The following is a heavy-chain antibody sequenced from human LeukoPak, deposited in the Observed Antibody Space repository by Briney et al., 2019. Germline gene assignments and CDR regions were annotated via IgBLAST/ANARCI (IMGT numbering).Heavy chain of an antibody. Sequence: GGSLRLSCTVSGFTFRSSAMNWARQAPGKGLEWVSGISGSGAGTYYADSVKGRFTISRDNSKNTLYLQMNSLRAEDTAVYYCAKMVREFYTISYYFDYWGQGTLVTVSS. CDR2: ISGSGAGT. CDR3: AKMVREFYTISYYFDY. D-gene: IGHD2-8*01. J-gene: IGHJ4*02. V-gene: IGHV3-23*01. CDR1: GFTFRSSA.